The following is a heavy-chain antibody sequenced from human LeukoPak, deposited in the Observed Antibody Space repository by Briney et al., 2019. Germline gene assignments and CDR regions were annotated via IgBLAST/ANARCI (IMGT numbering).Heavy chain of an antibody. CDR3: ARMDMVRGAPDY. Sequence: SGPALVKPTQTLTRTCTFSGFSLSISGMCVSWIRQPPGKALEWLALIAWDDDKYYSTSLKTRLTISKDTSKNQVVLTMTNMDPVDTATYYCARMDMVRGAPDYWGQGTLVTVSS. CDR2: IAWDDDK. CDR1: GFSLSISGMC. V-gene: IGHV2-70*01. D-gene: IGHD3-10*01. J-gene: IGHJ4*02.